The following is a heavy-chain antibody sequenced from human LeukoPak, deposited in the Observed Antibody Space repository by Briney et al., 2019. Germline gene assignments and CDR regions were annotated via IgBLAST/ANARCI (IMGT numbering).Heavy chain of an antibody. CDR1: GYSFTSYW. D-gene: IGHD5-12*01. J-gene: IGHJ5*02. CDR2: IDPSDSYT. Sequence: GESLKISCKGSGYSFTSYWISWVRQMPGKGLEWMGTIDPSDSYTNYSPPFQGHVTISADKSISTAYLQWSSLKASDTAMYYCARGGKSAYGWFDPWGQGTLVTVSS. V-gene: IGHV5-10-1*01. CDR3: ARGGKSAYGWFDP.